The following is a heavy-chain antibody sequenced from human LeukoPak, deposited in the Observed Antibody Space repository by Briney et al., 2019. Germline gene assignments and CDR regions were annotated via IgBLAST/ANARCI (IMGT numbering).Heavy chain of an antibody. D-gene: IGHD3-22*01. CDR2: ISWNSGSI. V-gene: IGHV3-9*01. Sequence: GGSLRLSCAASGFTFDDYTMHWVRQAPGKGLEWVSGISWNSGSIGYADSVKGRFTISRDNAKNSLYLQMNSLRAEDTALYFCAKGTTYYYDSSGYPFDYWGQGTLVTVSS. J-gene: IGHJ4*02. CDR1: GFTFDDYT. CDR3: AKGTTYYYDSSGYPFDY.